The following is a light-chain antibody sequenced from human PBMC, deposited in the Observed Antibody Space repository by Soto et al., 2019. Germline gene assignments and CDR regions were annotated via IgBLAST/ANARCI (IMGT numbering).Light chain of an antibody. V-gene: IGKV3-15*01. Sequence: EIVMTQSPATLSLSPGERAALSCRASQSINSELAWYQQKPGQPPRLLIYGASTRATGVRARFTGSESGSECTLTISGLQSEDFAVYYCQQGHNWPLTFGQGTRLEI. J-gene: IGKJ2*01. CDR1: QSINSE. CDR2: GAS. CDR3: QQGHNWPLT.